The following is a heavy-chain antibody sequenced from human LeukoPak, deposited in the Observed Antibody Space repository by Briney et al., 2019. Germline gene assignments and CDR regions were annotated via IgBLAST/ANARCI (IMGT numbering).Heavy chain of an antibody. CDR2: IYYSGST. CDR1: GCSISSYY. Sequence: PSETLSLTCTVSGCSISSYYWSWIWQPPGKGLEGIGYIYYSGSTNYNPSLKSRVTISVDTSKIQFSLKLSSVTAADTAVYYCARAPINYGSGSYYFDYWGQGTLVTVSS. V-gene: IGHV4-59*01. CDR3: ARAPINYGSGSYYFDY. D-gene: IGHD3-10*01. J-gene: IGHJ4*02.